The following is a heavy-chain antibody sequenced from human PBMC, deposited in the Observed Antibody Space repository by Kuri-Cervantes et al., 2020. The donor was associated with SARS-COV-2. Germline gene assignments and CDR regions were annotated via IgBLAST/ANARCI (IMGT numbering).Heavy chain of an antibody. CDR3: ASEDSGSYFRGRGMFDP. D-gene: IGHD1-26*01. J-gene: IGHJ5*02. Sequence: GESLKISCAASGFTFSSYSMNWVRQAPGKGLEWVSSISSSSSYIYYVDSVKGRFTISRDNAKNSLYLQMNSLRAEDTAVYYCASEDSGSYFRGRGMFDPWGQGTLVTVSS. CDR1: GFTFSSYS. V-gene: IGHV3-21*01. CDR2: ISSSSSYI.